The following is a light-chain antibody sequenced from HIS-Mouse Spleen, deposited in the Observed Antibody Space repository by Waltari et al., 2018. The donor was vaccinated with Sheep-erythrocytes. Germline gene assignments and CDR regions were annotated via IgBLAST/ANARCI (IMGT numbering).Light chain of an antibody. CDR1: SSAVGGFHY. CDR3: CSYAGSYNHV. Sequence: QSALTQPRSVSGSPGHSVTISCPGTSSAVGGFHYASWYQQHPGKAPNPMIYEVSKRPSGVPDRFAGSKSGNTASLTISGLQAEDEADYYCCSYAGSYNHVFATGTKVTVL. V-gene: IGLV2-11*01. CDR2: EVS. J-gene: IGLJ1*01.